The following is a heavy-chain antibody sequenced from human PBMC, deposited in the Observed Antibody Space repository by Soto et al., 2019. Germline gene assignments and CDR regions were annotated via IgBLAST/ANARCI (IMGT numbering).Heavy chain of an antibody. CDR1: GYTFTSYD. CDR2: MNPNSGNT. Sequence: QVQLVQSGAEVKKPGASVKVSCKASGYTFTSYDINWVRQATGQGLEWMGWMNPNSGNTAYAQKFQGRVTMTRNTSISTAYMELSSLRSEDTAAYYCARERSAAGTGWFDPWGQGTLVTVSS. CDR3: ARERSAAGTGWFDP. J-gene: IGHJ5*02. D-gene: IGHD6-13*01. V-gene: IGHV1-8*01.